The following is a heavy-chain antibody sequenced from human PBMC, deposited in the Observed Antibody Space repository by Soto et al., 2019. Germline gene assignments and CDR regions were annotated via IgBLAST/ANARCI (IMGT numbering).Heavy chain of an antibody. J-gene: IGHJ4*02. CDR2: ISYDGSNK. CDR1: GFTFSSYA. D-gene: IGHD1-26*01. CDR3: ARDGVSEWEPSYFDN. Sequence: GGSLRLSCAASGFTFSSYAMHWVRQAPGKGLEWVAVISYDGSNKYYADSVKGRFTISRDNSKNTLYLQMNSLRAEDTAVYYCARDGVSEWEPSYFDNWGQGTLVTVSS. V-gene: IGHV3-30*04.